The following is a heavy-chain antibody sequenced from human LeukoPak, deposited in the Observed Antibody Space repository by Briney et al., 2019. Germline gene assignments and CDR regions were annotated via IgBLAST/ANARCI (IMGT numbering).Heavy chain of an antibody. J-gene: IGHJ3*02. CDR2: ISGSSGHT. D-gene: IGHD5-12*01. Sequence: GGSLRLSCAASGLTFSSYAMSWVRQAPGKGLEWVSAISGSSGHTYYADSVKGRFTISRDNSKNTLYLQMNSLRAEDAAVYYCAKRGYSGWGNAFNIWGQGTVVTVSS. CDR3: AKRGYSGWGNAFNI. CDR1: GLTFSSYA. V-gene: IGHV3-23*01.